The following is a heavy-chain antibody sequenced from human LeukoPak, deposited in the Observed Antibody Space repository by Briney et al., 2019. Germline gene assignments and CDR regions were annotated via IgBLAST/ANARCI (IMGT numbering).Heavy chain of an antibody. CDR1: GYTFTSYD. CDR3: ARAPRLTGYYSFDY. Sequence: ASVKVSCKASGYTFTSYDINWVRQATGQGLEWMGWMNPNSGNTGYAQKFQGRVTMTRNTSISTAYMELSSLRSEDTAVYYCARAPRLTGYYSFDYWGQGTLVTVSS. D-gene: IGHD3-9*01. J-gene: IGHJ4*02. CDR2: MNPNSGNT. V-gene: IGHV1-8*01.